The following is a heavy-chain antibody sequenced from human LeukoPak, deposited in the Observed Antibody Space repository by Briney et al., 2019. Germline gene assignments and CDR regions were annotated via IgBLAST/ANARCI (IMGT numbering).Heavy chain of an antibody. Sequence: ASVKVSCKASGYTFTSYGISWVRQAPGQGLEWMGWISAYNGNTNYAQKLQGRVTMTEDTSTDTAYMELSSLRSEDTAVYYCATGHKYCSSTSCYPPDAFDIWGQGTMVTVSS. CDR2: ISAYNGNT. CDR3: ATGHKYCSSTSCYPPDAFDI. CDR1: GYTFTSYG. D-gene: IGHD2-2*01. J-gene: IGHJ3*02. V-gene: IGHV1-18*01.